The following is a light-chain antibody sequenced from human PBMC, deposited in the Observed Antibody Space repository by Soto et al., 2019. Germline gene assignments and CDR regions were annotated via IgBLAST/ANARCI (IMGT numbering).Light chain of an antibody. CDR1: PSLLHSNGYNY. CDR2: LGS. J-gene: IGKJ5*01. Sequence: GMTQSPPSLPLTPGEPAPLSRRASPSLLHSNGYNYLDWYLQKPGQSPQLLIYLGSNRASGVPDRFSGSGSGTDFTLSISTVEAGDVGVYYCMQALQAPITFGQGTRLEIK. CDR3: MQALQAPIT. V-gene: IGKV2-28*01.